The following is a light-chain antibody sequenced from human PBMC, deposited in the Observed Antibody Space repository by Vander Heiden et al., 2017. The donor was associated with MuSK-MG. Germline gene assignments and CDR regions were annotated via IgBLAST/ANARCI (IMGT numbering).Light chain of an antibody. V-gene: IGKV1-6*01. J-gene: IGKJ1*01. Sequence: AIQMTQSPASLSASVGDRVTITCRASQGIRRDLGWYQQKSGRAPKVLIYAASNLQPGVPSRFSGNGSGADYTFTISSLQPEDVATYYCRQDDNYPRTFGQGTKVEIK. CDR3: RQDDNYPRT. CDR1: QGIRRD. CDR2: AAS.